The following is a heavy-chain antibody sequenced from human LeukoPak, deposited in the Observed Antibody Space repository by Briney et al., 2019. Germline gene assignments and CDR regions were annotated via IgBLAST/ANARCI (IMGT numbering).Heavy chain of an antibody. Sequence: PGGSLKLSCAASGFTFSSDAMHWVRQAPGKGLEWVAIIWSDGTNKYYADSVKSRFTISRDNSKSTLYLQMNSLRAEDTAVYYCARGSLTTPDHWGQGTLVTVSS. CDR2: IWSDGTNK. CDR1: GFTFSSDA. V-gene: IGHV3-33*01. CDR3: ARGSLTTPDH. J-gene: IGHJ4*02. D-gene: IGHD1/OR15-1a*01.